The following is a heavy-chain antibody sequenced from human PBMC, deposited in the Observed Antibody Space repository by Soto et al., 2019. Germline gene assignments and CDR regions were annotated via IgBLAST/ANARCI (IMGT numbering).Heavy chain of an antibody. CDR2: IYYSGST. Sequence: SETLSLTCTVSGGSISSSSYYWGWIRQPPGKGLEWIGSIYYSGSTYYNPSLKIRVTISVDTSKNQFSLKLSSVTAADTAVYYCARHPPDIVVVVAAYFDYWGQGTLVTVSS. CDR1: GGSISSSSYY. J-gene: IGHJ4*02. CDR3: ARHPPDIVVVVAAYFDY. V-gene: IGHV4-39*01. D-gene: IGHD2-15*01.